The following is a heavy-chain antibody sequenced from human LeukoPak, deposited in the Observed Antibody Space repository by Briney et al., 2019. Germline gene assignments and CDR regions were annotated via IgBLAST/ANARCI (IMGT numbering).Heavy chain of an antibody. CDR3: ARSGFGSGIGFDP. V-gene: IGHV1-8*01. CDR2: MNPNSGDT. D-gene: IGHD3-10*01. CDR1: GYSFTNYD. Sequence: GASVKVSCKASGYSFTNYDINWVRQATGQGPEWMGWMNPNSGDTGYAQNFQGRVTMTRDTSISTAYMELSSLRSEDTAVYYCARSGFGSGIGFDPWGRGTLVTVSS. J-gene: IGHJ5*02.